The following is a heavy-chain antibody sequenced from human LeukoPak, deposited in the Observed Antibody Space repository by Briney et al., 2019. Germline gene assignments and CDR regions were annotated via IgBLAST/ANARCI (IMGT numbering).Heavy chain of an antibody. CDR3: ARDDSGFFDY. Sequence: ASVKVSCKASGYSFTGYYMHWVRQAAGQGLEWMGSINPKSGDTEFAQKFQGRVTVTWDTSISTAYMELSRLRSDDTAVYYCARDDSGFFDYWGQGTLVTVSS. J-gene: IGHJ4*02. CDR1: GYSFTGYY. D-gene: IGHD6-19*01. CDR2: INPKSGDT. V-gene: IGHV1-2*02.